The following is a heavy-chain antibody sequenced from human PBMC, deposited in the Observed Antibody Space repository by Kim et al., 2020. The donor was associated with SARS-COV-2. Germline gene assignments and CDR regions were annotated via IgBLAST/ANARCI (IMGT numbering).Heavy chain of an antibody. CDR2: IYYSGST. D-gene: IGHD2-2*01. V-gene: IGHV4-30-4*01. J-gene: IGHJ4*02. Sequence: SETLSLTCTVSGGSISSGDYYWSWIRQPPGKGLEWIGYIYYSGSTYYNPSLKSRVTISVDTSKNQFSLKLSSVTAADTAVYYCAGTPRGYCSSTSCSPPDYWGQGTLVTVSS. CDR1: GGSISSGDYY. CDR3: AGTPRGYCSSTSCSPPDY.